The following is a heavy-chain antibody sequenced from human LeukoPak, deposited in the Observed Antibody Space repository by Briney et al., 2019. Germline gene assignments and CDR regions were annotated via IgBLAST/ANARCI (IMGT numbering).Heavy chain of an antibody. D-gene: IGHD3-3*01. CDR3: ARDRSGYFDP. J-gene: IGHJ5*02. Sequence: SETLSLTCTVCGGSISSGSYYWSWIRQPAGKGLEWIGRIYTSGSTNYNPSLKSRVTISVDTSKNQFSLKLSSVTAADTAVYYCARDRSGYFDPWGQGTLVTVSS. V-gene: IGHV4-61*02. CDR1: GGSISSGSYY. CDR2: IYTSGST.